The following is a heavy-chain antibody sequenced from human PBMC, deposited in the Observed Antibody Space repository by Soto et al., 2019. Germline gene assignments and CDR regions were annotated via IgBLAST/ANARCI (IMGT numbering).Heavy chain of an antibody. CDR2: IYYSGST. V-gene: IGHV4-30-4*01. J-gene: IGHJ5*02. D-gene: IGHD3-10*01. CDR1: GGSISSGDYY. CDR3: ARVVRKYYYGSGGYYNALFDP. Sequence: TLSLTCTVSGGSISSGDYYWSWIRQPPGKGLEWIGYIYYSGSTYYNPSLKSRVTISVDTSKNQFSLKLSSVTAADTAVYYCARVVRKYYYGSGGYYNALFDPWGQGTLVTVS.